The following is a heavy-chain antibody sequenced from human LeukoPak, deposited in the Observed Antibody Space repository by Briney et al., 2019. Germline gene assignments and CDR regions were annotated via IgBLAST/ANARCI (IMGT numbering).Heavy chain of an antibody. CDR3: AKGGSGWVRDWVDP. D-gene: IGHD6-19*01. CDR2: IYYSGST. Sequence: PSETLSLTCTVSGGSISSYYWSWIRQPPGKGLEWIGYIYYSGSTNYNPSLKSRVTISVDTSKNQFSLKLSSVTAADTAVYYCAKGGSGWVRDWVDPRGPGTLVTVSS. J-gene: IGHJ5*02. CDR1: GGSISSYY. V-gene: IGHV4-59*01.